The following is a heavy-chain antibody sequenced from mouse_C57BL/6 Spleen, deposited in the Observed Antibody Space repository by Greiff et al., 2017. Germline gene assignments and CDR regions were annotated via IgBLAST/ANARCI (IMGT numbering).Heavy chain of an antibody. J-gene: IGHJ3*01. Sequence: VQLQQSGAELVKPGASVKLSCKASGYTFTSYWMHWVKQRPGQGLEWIGMIHPNSGSTNYNEKFKSKATLTVDKSSSTAYMQLSSLTSEDSAVYYCARGEGSGSFAYWGQGTLVTVSA. CDR2: IHPNSGST. CDR3: ARGEGSGSFAY. V-gene: IGHV1-64*01. CDR1: GYTFTSYW. D-gene: IGHD3-2*02.